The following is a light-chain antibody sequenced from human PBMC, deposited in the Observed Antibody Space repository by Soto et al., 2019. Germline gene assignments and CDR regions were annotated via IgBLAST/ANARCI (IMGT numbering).Light chain of an antibody. CDR1: RGVVGAYDY. V-gene: IGLV2-14*01. CDR2: EVS. Sequence: QSALTQPASVSGSPGQSIATSCPGTRGVVGAYDYVSWYQHHPDKAPKLMIYEVSNRPSGVSDRFSGSKSVYTATLTISGLQAEDEADYYCASHTTSDTRVFGTGTKVTVL. J-gene: IGLJ1*01. CDR3: ASHTTSDTRV.